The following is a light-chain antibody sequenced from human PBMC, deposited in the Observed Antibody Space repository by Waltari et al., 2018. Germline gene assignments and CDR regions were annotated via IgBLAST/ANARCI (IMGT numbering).Light chain of an antibody. J-gene: IGLJ3*02. CDR2: GNN. CDR1: GYNPGADYD. CDR3: QSYDHNVGGSV. V-gene: IGLV1-40*01. Sequence: QSVLTQPPSVSGAPGQRVTISCTGSGYNPGADYDVPWYQQLPGTAPKLLIYGNNNRPSGVPDRFSGSKSGTSASLAITGLQGEDGADYYCQSYDHNVGGSVFGGGTKLTVL.